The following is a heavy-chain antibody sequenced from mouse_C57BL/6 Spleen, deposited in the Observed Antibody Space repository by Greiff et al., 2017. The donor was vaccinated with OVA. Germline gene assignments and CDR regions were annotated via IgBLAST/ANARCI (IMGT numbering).Heavy chain of an antibody. CDR3: ARSSITTGNFDY. V-gene: IGHV7-3*01. CDR2: IRNKANGYTT. D-gene: IGHD1-2*01. CDR1: GFTFTDYY. J-gene: IGHJ2*01. Sequence: DVHLVESGGGLVQPGGSLSLSCAASGFTFTDYYMSWVRQPPGKALEWLGFIRNKANGYTTEYSASVKGRFTISRDTSQSLLYLQRNALRAEDSATYYCARSSITTGNFDYWGQGTTLTVSS.